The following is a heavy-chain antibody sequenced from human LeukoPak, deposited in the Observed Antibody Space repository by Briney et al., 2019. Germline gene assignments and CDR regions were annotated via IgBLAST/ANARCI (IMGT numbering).Heavy chain of an antibody. Sequence: ASVKVSCKASGYTFTSYGISWVRQAPGQGLEWMGWISAYNGNTNYAQKLQGRVTMTTDTSTSTAYMELRSLRSDDTVVYYCARVTSPGYDFWSGYYTFDYWGQGTLVTVSS. CDR2: ISAYNGNT. D-gene: IGHD3-3*01. CDR3: ARVTSPGYDFWSGYYTFDY. V-gene: IGHV1-18*01. J-gene: IGHJ4*02. CDR1: GYTFTSYG.